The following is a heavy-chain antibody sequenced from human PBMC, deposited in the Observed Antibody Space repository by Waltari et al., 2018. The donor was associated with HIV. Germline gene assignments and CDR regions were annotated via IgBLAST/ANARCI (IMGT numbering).Heavy chain of an antibody. CDR1: GHILTSYG. Sequence: QVQPAQSGAEGKKPGASAEVSCKASGHILTSYGISWLRQAPGQGLEWMGWISAYNGNTNYAQKLQGRVTMTTDTSTSTAYMELRSLRSDDTAVYYCARDLGRSMYSSSWYEKPWGQGTLVTVSS. CDR2: ISAYNGNT. J-gene: IGHJ5*02. D-gene: IGHD6-13*01. V-gene: IGHV1-18*04. CDR3: ARDLGRSMYSSSWYEKP.